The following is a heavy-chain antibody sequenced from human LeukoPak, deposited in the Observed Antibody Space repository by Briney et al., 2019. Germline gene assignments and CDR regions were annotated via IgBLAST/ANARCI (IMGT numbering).Heavy chain of an antibody. V-gene: IGHV4-4*07. CDR2: IYTSGST. Sequence: SETLSLTCTVSGGSISSYYWSWIRQPAGKGLEWIGRIYTSGSTNYNPSLKSRVTMSVDTSKNQFSLKLSSVTAADTAVYYCARDRDTAMVTGFDYWGQGAPITVSS. CDR3: ARDRDTAMVTGFDY. J-gene: IGHJ4*02. CDR1: GGSISSYY. D-gene: IGHD5-18*01.